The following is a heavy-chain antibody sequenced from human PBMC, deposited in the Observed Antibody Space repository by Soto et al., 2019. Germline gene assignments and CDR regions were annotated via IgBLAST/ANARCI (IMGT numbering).Heavy chain of an antibody. J-gene: IGHJ4*02. D-gene: IGHD1-26*01. CDR1: GGSISSGDYY. CDR2: VYYSGST. CDR3: ARDRVGATTSGIDY. Sequence: PSETLSLTCTVSGGSISSGDYYWSWIRQPPGKGLEWIGYVYYSGSTYYNPSLKSRVTISVDTSKNQFSLKLSSVTAADTAVYYCARDRVGATTSGIDYWGQGTLVTVSS. V-gene: IGHV4-30-4*01.